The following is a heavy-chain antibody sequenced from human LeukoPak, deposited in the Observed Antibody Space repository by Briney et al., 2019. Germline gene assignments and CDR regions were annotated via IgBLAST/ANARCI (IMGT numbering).Heavy chain of an antibody. CDR3: ASEWFGDAFDI. CDR2: IYYSGST. Sequence: SETLSLTCTVSGGSISSGDYYWSWIRQPPGKGLEWIGYIYYSGSTYYNPSLKSRVTISVDTSKNQFSLKLSSVTAADTAVYYCASEWFGDAFDIWGQGTMVTVSS. D-gene: IGHD3-10*01. J-gene: IGHJ3*02. CDR1: GGSISSGDYY. V-gene: IGHV4-30-4*08.